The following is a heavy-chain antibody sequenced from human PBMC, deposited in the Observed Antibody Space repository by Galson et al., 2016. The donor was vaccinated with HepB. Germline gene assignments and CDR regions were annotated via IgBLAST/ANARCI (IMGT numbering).Heavy chain of an antibody. Sequence: TLSLTCTVSGGSISSGGYYWSWIRQHPGKGLEWIGYIYYSGSTYYNPSLKSRVTISVDTSKNQFSLKLSSVTAADTAVYYCARSGYVGEFDYWGQGTLVTVSS. D-gene: IGHD3-10*01. CDR1: GGSISSGGYY. CDR3: ARSGYVGEFDY. J-gene: IGHJ4*02. CDR2: IYYSGST. V-gene: IGHV4-31*03.